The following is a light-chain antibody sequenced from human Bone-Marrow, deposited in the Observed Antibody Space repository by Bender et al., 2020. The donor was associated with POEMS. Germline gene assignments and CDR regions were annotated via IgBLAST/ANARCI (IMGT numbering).Light chain of an antibody. J-gene: IGLJ3*02. CDR1: GSDVGGFNF. CDR3: ASYAGNYNFV. Sequence: QSALTQPASVSGSPGQSVTISCTGTGSDVGGFNFVSWYQHHPGKAPKLIIYDVTERPSGVPDRFSGFKSGNTASLTISGLRAEDEADYFCASYAGNYNFVFGGGTRLTVL. V-gene: IGLV2-11*01. CDR2: DVT.